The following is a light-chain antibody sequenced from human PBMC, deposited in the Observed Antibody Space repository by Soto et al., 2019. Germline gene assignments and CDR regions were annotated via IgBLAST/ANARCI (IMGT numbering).Light chain of an antibody. CDR3: QTWGTGIRV. CDR2: VNSDGSH. J-gene: IGLJ1*01. CDR1: SGHSNYA. Sequence: QLVLTQSPSASASLGASVKLTCTLSSGHSNYAIAWHQQQPEKGPRYLMKVNSDGSHRKGDGIPDRFSGSSSGAQRYLTISSHQSEDEADYYCQTWGTGIRVFGTGTKLTVL. V-gene: IGLV4-69*01.